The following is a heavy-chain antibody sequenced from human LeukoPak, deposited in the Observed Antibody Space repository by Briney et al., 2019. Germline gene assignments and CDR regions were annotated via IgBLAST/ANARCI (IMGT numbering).Heavy chain of an antibody. D-gene: IGHD3-10*01. CDR2: INQDGTEK. CDR3: VKVAKYYYGSETYYFFEH. J-gene: IGHJ4*02. CDR1: GFTFSDYY. Sequence: PGGSLRLSCAASGFTFSDYYMSWIRQAPGKGLEWVANINQDGTEKYYVDSVKGRFTISRDNAKNSLDLQMNSLRVEDTGIYYCVKVAKYYYGSETYYFFEHWGQGTPVTASS. V-gene: IGHV3-7*01.